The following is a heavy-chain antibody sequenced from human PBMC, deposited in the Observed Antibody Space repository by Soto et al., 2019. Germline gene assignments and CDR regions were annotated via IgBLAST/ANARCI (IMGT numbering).Heavy chain of an antibody. CDR3: ATLVATTRYYYYYGMDV. Sequence: PSETLSLTCAVYGGSFSGYYWSWIRQPPGKGLEWIGEINHSGSTNYNPSLKSRVTISVDTSKNQFSLKLSSVTAADTAVYYCATLVATTRYYYYYGMDVWGQGTTVT. D-gene: IGHD5-12*01. CDR2: INHSGST. J-gene: IGHJ6*02. CDR1: GGSFSGYY. V-gene: IGHV4-34*01.